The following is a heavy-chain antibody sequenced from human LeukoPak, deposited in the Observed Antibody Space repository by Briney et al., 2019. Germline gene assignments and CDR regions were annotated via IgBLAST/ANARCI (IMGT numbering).Heavy chain of an antibody. CDR1: GGSFSGYY. V-gene: IGHV4-34*01. CDR2: INHSGST. D-gene: IGHD5-18*01. Sequence: SETLSLTCAVYGGSFSGYYWSWIRQPPGKGLEWIGEINHSGSTNYNPSLKSRVTISVETSKNQFSLKLSSVTAADTAVYYCASMRGYSYGFHKYYFDYWGQGTLVTVSS. J-gene: IGHJ4*02. CDR3: ASMRGYSYGFHKYYFDY.